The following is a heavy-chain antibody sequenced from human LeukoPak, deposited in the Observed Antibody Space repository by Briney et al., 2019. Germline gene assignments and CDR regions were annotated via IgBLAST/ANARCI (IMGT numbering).Heavy chain of an antibody. V-gene: IGHV3-30*03. J-gene: IGHJ5*02. Sequence: GGSLRLSCAASGITFSSYGMHWVRQAPGKGLEWVAIISYDGGDRYYADSVKGRFTISRDNSKNTLYLQMNSLRPGDTAVYYCATRFTPGIAVIKAPSWGQGTLVTVSS. CDR1: GITFSSYG. D-gene: IGHD6-13*01. CDR3: ATRFTPGIAVIKAPS. CDR2: ISYDGGDR.